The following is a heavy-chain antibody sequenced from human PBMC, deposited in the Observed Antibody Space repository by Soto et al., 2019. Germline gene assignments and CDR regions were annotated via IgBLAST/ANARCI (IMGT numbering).Heavy chain of an antibody. J-gene: IGHJ6*02. CDR1: GGSISSGGYY. Sequence: SETLSLTCTVSGGSISSGGYYWSWIRQHPGKGLEWIGYIYYSGSTYYNPSLKSRVTISVDTSKNQFSLKLSSVTAADTAVYYCARGRVTMVRGVNSGGYYYGMDVWGQGTTVTVSS. CDR3: ARGRVTMVRGVNSGGYYYGMDV. D-gene: IGHD3-10*01. V-gene: IGHV4-31*03. CDR2: IYYSGST.